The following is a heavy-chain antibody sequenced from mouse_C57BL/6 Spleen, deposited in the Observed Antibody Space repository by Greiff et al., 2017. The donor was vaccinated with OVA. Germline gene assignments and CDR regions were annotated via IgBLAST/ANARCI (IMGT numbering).Heavy chain of an antibody. V-gene: IGHV2-4*01. D-gene: IGHD1-1*01. Sequence: VQLQQSGPGLVQPSQSLSITCTVSGFSLTSYGVYWVRQPPGKGLEWLGVIWSGGSTDYNAAFISRLSISKDNSKSQVFFKMNSLQADDTAIYYCAKNLVTTVVATEAMDYWGQGTSVTVSS. CDR1: GFSLTSYG. J-gene: IGHJ4*01. CDR2: IWSGGST. CDR3: AKNLVTTVVATEAMDY.